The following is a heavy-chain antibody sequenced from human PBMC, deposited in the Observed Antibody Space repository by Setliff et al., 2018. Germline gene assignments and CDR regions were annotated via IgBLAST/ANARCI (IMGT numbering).Heavy chain of an antibody. D-gene: IGHD2-2*01. J-gene: IGHJ4*02. CDR2: INSSGGSA. CDR3: ERLVRYCSTTSCQRTSGDDF. Sequence: ASVKVSCKASGYTFAGYYMHWVRQAPGQGLEWMGIINSSGGSASYAPQFQGRVIMTTDTSAKTAYMDLRSLRSDDTAVYYCERLVRYCSTTSCQRTSGDDFWGLGTLVTVSS. V-gene: IGHV1-46*01. CDR1: GYTFAGYY.